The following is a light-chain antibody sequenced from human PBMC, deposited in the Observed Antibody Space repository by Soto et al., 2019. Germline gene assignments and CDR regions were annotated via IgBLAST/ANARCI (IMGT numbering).Light chain of an antibody. J-gene: IGLJ3*02. Sequence: QAVVTQPASVSGSPGQSITISCTGTSSDVGGYNYVSWYQQHPGKAPKLMIYEVSNRPSGVSNRFSGSKSGNTASLTISGLQAEAEADYYCSSYTSSSTRVFGGGTKLTVL. CDR3: SSYTSSSTRV. CDR1: SSDVGGYNY. V-gene: IGLV2-14*01. CDR2: EVS.